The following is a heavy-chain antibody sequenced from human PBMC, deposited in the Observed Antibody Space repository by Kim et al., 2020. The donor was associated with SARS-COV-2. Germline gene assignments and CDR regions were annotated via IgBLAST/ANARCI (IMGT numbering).Heavy chain of an antibody. CDR1: GYTFTSYG. J-gene: IGHJ6*02. Sequence: ASVKVSCKASGYTFTSYGISWVRQAPGQGLEWMGWISAYNGNTNYAQKLQGRVTMTTDTSTSTAYMELRSLRSDDTAVYYCARNYYGSGSYYNDADYYYYDGIDVWGQGTTVTVSS. V-gene: IGHV1-18*01. CDR2: ISAYNGNT. D-gene: IGHD3-10*01. CDR3: ARNYYGSGSYYNDADYYYYDGIDV.